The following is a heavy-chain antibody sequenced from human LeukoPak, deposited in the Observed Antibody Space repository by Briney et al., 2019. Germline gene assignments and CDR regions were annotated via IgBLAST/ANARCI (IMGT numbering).Heavy chain of an antibody. D-gene: IGHD3-22*01. CDR2: ISYDGSNK. V-gene: IGHV3-30*03. CDR3: HYDSSGYSSPLFDY. J-gene: IGHJ4*02. Sequence: GGSLRLSCAASGFTFSSYGMHWVRQAPGKGLEWVAVISYDGSNKYYADSVKGRFTISRNNSKNTLYPQMNSLRAEDTAVYYCHYDSSGYSSPLFDYWGQGTLVTVSS. CDR1: GFTFSSYG.